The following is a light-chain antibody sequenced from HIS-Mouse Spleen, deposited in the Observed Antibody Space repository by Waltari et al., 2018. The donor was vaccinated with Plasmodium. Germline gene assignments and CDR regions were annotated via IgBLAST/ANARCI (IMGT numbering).Light chain of an antibody. V-gene: IGLV4-69*01. J-gene: IGLJ2*01. CDR3: QTWGTGMGV. CDR1: RGHSSYA. Sequence: QLVLTQSPSASAPLGASVKLTCTLSRGHSSYAIPCHQQQQEKGPRYLMKLNSDGSHSKGDGIPDRFSGSSSGAERYLTISSLQSEDEADYYCQTWGTGMGVFGGGTKLTVL. CDR2: LNSDGSH.